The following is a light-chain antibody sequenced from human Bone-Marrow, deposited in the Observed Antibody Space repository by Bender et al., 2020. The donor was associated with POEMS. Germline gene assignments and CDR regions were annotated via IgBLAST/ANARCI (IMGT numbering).Light chain of an antibody. J-gene: IGLJ1*01. CDR1: NSDIGGFNF. CDR2: DVR. Sequence: QSALTQTASVSGSPGQSITISCTGSNSDIGGFNFVSWCQQHPGKAHKLIVYDVRHRPSGVSDRFSGSKSGNTASLTISGLQPEDEAHYYCMSYTTIRTYVFGTGTEVTVL. V-gene: IGLV2-14*01. CDR3: MSYTTIRTYV.